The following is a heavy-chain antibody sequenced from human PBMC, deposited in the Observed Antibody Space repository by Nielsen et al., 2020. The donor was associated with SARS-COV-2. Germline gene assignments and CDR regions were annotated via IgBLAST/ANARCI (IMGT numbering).Heavy chain of an antibody. CDR2: ISWNSGSI. V-gene: IGHV3-9*01. D-gene: IGHD6-19*01. Sequence: SLKISCAASGFTFDDYAMHWVRQAPGKGLEWVSGISWNSGSIGYADSVKGRFTISRDNAKNSLYLQMNSLRAEDTALYYCAKDGHSSGWYGAPDYWGQGTLVTVSS. J-gene: IGHJ4*02. CDR1: GFTFDDYA. CDR3: AKDGHSSGWYGAPDY.